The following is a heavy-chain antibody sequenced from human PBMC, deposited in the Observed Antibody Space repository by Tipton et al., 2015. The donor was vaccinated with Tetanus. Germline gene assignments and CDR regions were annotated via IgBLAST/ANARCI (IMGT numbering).Heavy chain of an antibody. D-gene: IGHD6-6*01. CDR2: ISAYNGNT. V-gene: IGHV1-18*04. CDR1: GYTFTSYG. CDR3: ARVSPNRSAAQADC. Sequence: QLVQSGAEVKKPGASVKVSCKASGYTFTSYGISWVRQASGQGLEWMGWISAYNGNTNYAQKLQRRVTMTEDTCTSTAYMELRNLRSDDTAVYYCARVSPNRSAAQADCWGQETLVNVSS. J-gene: IGHJ4*01.